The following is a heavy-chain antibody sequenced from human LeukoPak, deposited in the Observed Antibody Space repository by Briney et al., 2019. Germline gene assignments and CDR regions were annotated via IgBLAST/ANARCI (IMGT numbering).Heavy chain of an antibody. D-gene: IGHD3-22*01. CDR2: MKQDGSEK. CDR3: ARRGYYDSSGYYPY. Sequence: GGSLSLSCASSGFTSSSYLMSWGRQAPGKVQGWVANMKQDGSEKYSVDSVKGRFHISRDNAKNSLYLQMNSLRAEDTAVYYCARRGYYDSSGYYPYWGQGTLVTVSS. J-gene: IGHJ4*02. V-gene: IGHV3-7*01. CDR1: GFTSSSYL.